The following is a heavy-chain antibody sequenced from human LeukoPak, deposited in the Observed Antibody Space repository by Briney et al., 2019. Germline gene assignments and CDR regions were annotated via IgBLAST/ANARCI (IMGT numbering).Heavy chain of an antibody. V-gene: IGHV4-59*01. CDR3: ASRSSIWSGYQDTLYYFDS. CDR1: AGSISSNY. D-gene: IGHD3-3*01. J-gene: IGHJ4*02. CDR2: IYYSGST. Sequence: SQTLSLTCTVSAGSISSNYWSWIRQPPGKRREWVGLIYYSGSTNYNPSLKSRVTISVDTSKSQFSLKLSSVTAADTAVYYCASRSSIWSGYQDTLYYFDSWGQGTLVTVSS.